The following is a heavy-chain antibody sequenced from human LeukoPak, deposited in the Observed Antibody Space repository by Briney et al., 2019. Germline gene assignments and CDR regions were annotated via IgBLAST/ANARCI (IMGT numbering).Heavy chain of an antibody. J-gene: IGHJ1*01. Sequence: ASVKVSCKATGYTFTAYYMHWVRQAPGQGLEWMGLINPSGSDTVYAQKFQGRVTMTRDMSTSTVYMELSSLRSEDTAVYYCAREPDCTSGGSCYSIFQHWGQGTLVTVSS. V-gene: IGHV1-46*01. CDR2: INPSGSDT. CDR1: GYTFTAYY. D-gene: IGHD2-15*01. CDR3: AREPDCTSGGSCYSIFQH.